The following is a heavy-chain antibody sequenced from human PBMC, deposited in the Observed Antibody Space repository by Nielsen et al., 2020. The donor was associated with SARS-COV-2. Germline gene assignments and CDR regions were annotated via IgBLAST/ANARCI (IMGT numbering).Heavy chain of an antibody. Sequence: ASVKVSCKASGYTFTSYYMHWVRQAPGQGLEWMGIINPSGGSTSYAQKFQGRVTMTRDTPTSTVYMELSSLRSEDTAVYYCARDILVMDSSSSFNYMDVWGKGTTVTVSS. D-gene: IGHD6-6*01. CDR1: GYTFTSYY. J-gene: IGHJ6*03. CDR2: INPSGGST. CDR3: ARDILVMDSSSSFNYMDV. V-gene: IGHV1-46*01.